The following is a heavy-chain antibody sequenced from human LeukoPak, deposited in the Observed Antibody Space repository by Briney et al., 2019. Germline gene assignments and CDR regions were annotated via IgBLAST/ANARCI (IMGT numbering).Heavy chain of an antibody. CDR1: GFTFSTYA. Sequence: GSLRLSCAASGFTFSTYAMSWVRQGPGKGLEWVSVVSGNGGRTYYADSVKGRFTISRDKSKNTLYVQMNSLRAEDTAVYYCAKDRTAAGAFDHWGQGTLVTVSS. J-gene: IGHJ4*02. CDR3: AKDRTAAGAFDH. CDR2: VSGNGGRT. V-gene: IGHV3-23*01. D-gene: IGHD6-19*01.